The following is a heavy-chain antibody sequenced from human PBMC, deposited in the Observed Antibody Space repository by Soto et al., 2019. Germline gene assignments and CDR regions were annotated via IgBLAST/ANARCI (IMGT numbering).Heavy chain of an antibody. CDR1: GYTFTGYY. CDR3: ARGGYYYDSSGSLDV. J-gene: IGHJ6*02. D-gene: IGHD3-22*01. Sequence: GASLKLSCKSSGYTFTGYYMHWVRQAPGQGLEWMGWINPNSGGTNYAQKFQGWVTMTRDTSISTAYMELSRLRSDDTAVYYCARGGYYYDSSGSLDVWGQGTTVTVSS. CDR2: INPNSGGT. V-gene: IGHV1-2*04.